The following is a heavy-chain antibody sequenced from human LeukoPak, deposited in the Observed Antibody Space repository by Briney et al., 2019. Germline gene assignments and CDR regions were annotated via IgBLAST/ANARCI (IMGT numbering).Heavy chain of an antibody. CDR1: GFTFSSYW. CDR3: ARMGQEGYYFDY. Sequence: GGSLRLSCAASGFTFSSYWMHWVRQAPGKGLVWVSRINSDGSSTSYADSVKGRFTISRDNAKNTLYLQMNSLGAEDTAVYYCARMGQEGYYFDYWGQGTLVTVSS. V-gene: IGHV3-74*01. CDR2: INSDGSST. J-gene: IGHJ4*02.